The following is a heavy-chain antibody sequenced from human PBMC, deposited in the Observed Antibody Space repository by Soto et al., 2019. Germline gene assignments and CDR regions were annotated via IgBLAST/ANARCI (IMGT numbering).Heavy chain of an antibody. CDR3: ARHGAVAGTFDY. J-gene: IGHJ4*02. D-gene: IGHD6-19*01. CDR1: GGSINSYY. V-gene: IGHV4-59*08. CDR2: IYYSGST. Sequence: SETLSLTCTVSGGSINSYYWSWIRQPPGKGLEWIGYIYYSGSTNYNPSLKSRVTISVDTSKNQFSLKLSSVTAADTAVYYCARHGAVAGTFDYWGQGTLVTVSS.